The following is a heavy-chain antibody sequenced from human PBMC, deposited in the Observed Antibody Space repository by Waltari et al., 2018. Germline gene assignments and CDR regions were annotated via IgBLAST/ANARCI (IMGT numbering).Heavy chain of an antibody. J-gene: IGHJ4*02. Sequence: EVHLAESGGGVVQPGGSLRLSCAGSGFRFGDYWIHRVRQAPGKGLEWVSRINVDGGYISYGDSVKGRFTISRDNAKNTVFLQLNSLRAEDTAVYYCARKAGSGYPYGPFYYDNWGQGTLVTVSS. CDR1: GFRFGDYW. CDR2: INVDGGYI. CDR3: ARKAGSGYPYGPFYYDN. D-gene: IGHD5-18*01. V-gene: IGHV3-74*01.